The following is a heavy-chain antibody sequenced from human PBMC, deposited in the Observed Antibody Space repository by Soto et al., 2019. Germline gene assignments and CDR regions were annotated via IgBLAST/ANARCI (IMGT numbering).Heavy chain of an antibody. V-gene: IGHV3-23*01. CDR3: AKWADCYDSSGYYC. CDR2: VSASGGTT. CDR1: GFTFSLYG. J-gene: IGHJ4*02. D-gene: IGHD3-22*01. Sequence: GGSLRLSCAASGFTFSLYGMSWVRQAPGKGLEWVSTVSASGGTTYYADSVKGRFTISRDNSKNTLYLQMNSLRAEDTAVYYCAKWADCYDSSGYYCWGQGTLVTVSS.